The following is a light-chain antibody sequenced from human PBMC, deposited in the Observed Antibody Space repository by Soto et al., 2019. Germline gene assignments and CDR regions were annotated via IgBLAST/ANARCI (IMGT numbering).Light chain of an antibody. CDR3: RQYHSYLTWT. V-gene: IGKV1-5*01. J-gene: IGKJ1*01. CDR1: QSISTW. Sequence: DIQMTQSPSTLSASVGDRVTITCRASQSISTWLAWYQQKPGKTPKLLISDASTLESGVPSRFSGSGSGTEFTLTISSLQPDDFATYYCRQYHSYLTWTFGLGTKVDIK. CDR2: DAS.